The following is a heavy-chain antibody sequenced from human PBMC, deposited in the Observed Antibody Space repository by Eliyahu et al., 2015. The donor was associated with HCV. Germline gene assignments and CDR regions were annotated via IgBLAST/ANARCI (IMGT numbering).Heavy chain of an antibody. J-gene: IGHJ3*02. V-gene: IGHV4-39*01. CDR3: ARQGNKGATTNAFDI. CDR1: CGSISSSSYY. D-gene: IGHD1-26*01. Sequence: QLQLQESGPGLVKPSETLSLTCTVSCGSISSSSYYWGWXRXPPRKGLEWIGSFYYSGSTYYNPSLKSRVTISVDTSKNQFSLKLSSVTAADTAVYYCARQGNKGATTNAFDIWGQGTMVTVSS. CDR2: FYYSGST.